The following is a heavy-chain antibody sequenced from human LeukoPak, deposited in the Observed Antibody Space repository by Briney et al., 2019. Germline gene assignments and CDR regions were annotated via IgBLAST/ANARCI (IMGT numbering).Heavy chain of an antibody. Sequence: SGPVLVKPTETLTLTCTVSGFSLRNARMGVSWIRQPPGKALEWLSHIFSNDEKSYSTSLKSRLTISKDTSKSQVVLTMTNMDPVDTATYYCARISGRYYGSGSPHDYWGQGTLVTVSS. D-gene: IGHD3-10*01. CDR3: ARISGRYYGSGSPHDY. V-gene: IGHV2-26*01. J-gene: IGHJ4*02. CDR2: IFSNDEK. CDR1: GFSLRNARMG.